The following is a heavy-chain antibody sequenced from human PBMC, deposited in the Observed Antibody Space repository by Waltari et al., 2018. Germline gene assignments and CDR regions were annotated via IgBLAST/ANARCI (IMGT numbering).Heavy chain of an antibody. CDR1: GGPFSGYY. V-gene: IGHV4-34*01. D-gene: IGHD1-26*01. Sequence: QVHLQQWGAGLLKPSATLSLTCAVYGGPFSGYYLAWRRQPPGKGPEWIGEINRGGNINLNPSLKSRVIMSVDTSKNQVFLKLTSVTAADTAVYYCARAEQGGSAVGPDFQHWGQGTLVTVSS. CDR2: INRGGNI. CDR3: ARAEQGGSAVGPDFQH. J-gene: IGHJ1*01.